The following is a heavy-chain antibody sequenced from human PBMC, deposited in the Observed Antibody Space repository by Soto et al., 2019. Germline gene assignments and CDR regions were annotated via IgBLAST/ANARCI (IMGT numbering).Heavy chain of an antibody. Sequence: VGSLRLSCAASGFTFSSYSMNWVRQAPGKGLEWVSSISSSSSYIYYADSVKGRFTISRDNAKNSLYLQMNSLRAEDTAVYYCARDLPSIAALFDPWGQGTLVTVSS. CDR3: ARDLPSIAALFDP. CDR2: ISSSSSYI. V-gene: IGHV3-21*01. J-gene: IGHJ5*02. CDR1: GFTFSSYS. D-gene: IGHD6-6*01.